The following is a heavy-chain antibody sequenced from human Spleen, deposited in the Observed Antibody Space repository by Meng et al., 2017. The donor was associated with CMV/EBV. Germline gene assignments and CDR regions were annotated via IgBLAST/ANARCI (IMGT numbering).Heavy chain of an antibody. J-gene: IGHJ4*02. D-gene: IGHD2-2*01. CDR3: ARGLYPYYFDY. CDR1: GGSVSGYY. V-gene: IGHV4-34*01. Sequence: LTCAVYGGSVSGYYWTWIRQAPGKGLEWIGEINDGGRTNYNPSFESRVTISVDTSKNQFSLILNSLTAADTAVYYCARGLYPYYFDYWGRGTLVTVSS. CDR2: INDGGRT.